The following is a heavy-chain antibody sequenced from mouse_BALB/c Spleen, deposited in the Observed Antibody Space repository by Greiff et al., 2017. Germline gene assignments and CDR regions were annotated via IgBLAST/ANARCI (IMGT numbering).Heavy chain of an antibody. D-gene: IGHD2-2*01. CDR1: GYTFSDYA. CDR2: ISTYYGDA. Sequence: VQLQQSGAELVRPGVSVKISCKGSGYTFSDYAMHWVKQSHAKSLEWIGVISTYYGDASYNQKFKGKATMTVDKSSSTAYMELARLTSEDSAIYYCAREGLPQAMDYWGQGTSVTVSS. V-gene: IGHV1S137*01. CDR3: AREGLPQAMDY. J-gene: IGHJ4*01.